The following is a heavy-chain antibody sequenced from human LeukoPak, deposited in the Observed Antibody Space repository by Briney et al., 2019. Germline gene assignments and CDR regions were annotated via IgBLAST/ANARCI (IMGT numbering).Heavy chain of an antibody. V-gene: IGHV3-23*01. CDR3: AKAGRAFGDFYYFDS. CDR1: GFTFSNYA. Sequence: GGSLRLSCAASGFTFSNYAMNWVRQAPGKGLEWVSSFSDSRGSTYYADSVKGRFTISRDNSRNTLYLQMNSLRAEDTAVYYCAKAGRAFGDFYYFDSWGQGVLVTVSS. D-gene: IGHD2-21*01. CDR2: FSDSRGST. J-gene: IGHJ4*02.